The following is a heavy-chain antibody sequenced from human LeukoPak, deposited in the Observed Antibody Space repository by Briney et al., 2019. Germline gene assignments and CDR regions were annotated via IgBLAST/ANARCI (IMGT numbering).Heavy chain of an antibody. D-gene: IGHD3-16*01. CDR1: GFTFSSYS. CDR2: ISSSSSYI. CDR3: ARDRGGALYDAFDI. V-gene: IGHV3-21*01. J-gene: IGHJ3*02. Sequence: GGSLRLSCAASGFTFSSYSMNWVRQAPGKGLEWVSSISSSSSYIYYADSVKGRFTISRDNAKNSLYLQMNSLRAEDTAVYYCARDRGGALYDAFDIWGQGTVVTVSS.